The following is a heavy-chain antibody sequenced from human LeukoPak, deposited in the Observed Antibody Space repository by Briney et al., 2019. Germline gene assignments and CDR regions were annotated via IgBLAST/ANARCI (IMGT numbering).Heavy chain of an antibody. CDR3: AKGGPYSSSWYYFDY. V-gene: IGHV3-23*01. CDR1: GFTFSSYA. CDR2: ISGSGGST. D-gene: IGHD6-13*01. J-gene: IGHJ4*02. Sequence: GGSLRLSCVVSGFTFSSYAMSWVRQAPGKGLEWVSAISGSGGSTYYADSVKGRFTISRDNSKNTLYLQMNSLRAEDTAVYYCAKGGPYSSSWYYFDYWGQGTLVTVSS.